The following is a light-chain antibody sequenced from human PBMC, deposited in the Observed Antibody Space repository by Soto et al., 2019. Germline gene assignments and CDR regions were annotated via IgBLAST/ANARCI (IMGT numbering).Light chain of an antibody. Sequence: QAVVTQPPSASGTPGQRVTISCSGGSSNIGTNAVNWYQQLPGTAPKLLIYNNNQRPSGVPDRFSGSKSGTSASLAISGLQSEDEADYYCAAWDDSLNGYVCGTGTKLTVL. J-gene: IGLJ1*01. CDR3: AAWDDSLNGYV. CDR1: SSNIGTNA. CDR2: NNN. V-gene: IGLV1-44*01.